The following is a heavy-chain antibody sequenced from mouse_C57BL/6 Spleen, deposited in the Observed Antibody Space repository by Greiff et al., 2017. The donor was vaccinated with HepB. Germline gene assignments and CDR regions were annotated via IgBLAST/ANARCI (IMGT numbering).Heavy chain of an antibody. CDR3: ARGGLYLPWYFDV. CDR1: GFSLTSYG. D-gene: IGHD2-12*01. CDR2: IWSGGST. J-gene: IGHJ1*03. V-gene: IGHV2-2*01. Sequence: VKLQESGPGLVQPSQSLSITCTVSGFSLTSYGVHWVRQSPGKGLEWLGVIWSGGSTDYNAAFISRLSISKDNSKSQVFFKMNSLQADDTAIYYCARGGLYLPWYFDVWGTGTTVTVSS.